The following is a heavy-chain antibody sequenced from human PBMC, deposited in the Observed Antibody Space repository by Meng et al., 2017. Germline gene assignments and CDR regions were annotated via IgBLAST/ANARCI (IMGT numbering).Heavy chain of an antibody. V-gene: IGHV1-2*06. Sequence: VRLGQFGVEGKKPGASVKLSGRASGYPFIGAYVHWVRQAPGQGLEWMGRIIPSSGDANSAQKFLGRVTLTWDTSISTAYMELSSLRSDDTAIYYCARDGGNYDFDYWGQGTLVTVSS. CDR2: IIPSSGDA. D-gene: IGHD1-7*01. J-gene: IGHJ4*02. CDR1: GYPFIGAY. CDR3: ARDGGNYDFDY.